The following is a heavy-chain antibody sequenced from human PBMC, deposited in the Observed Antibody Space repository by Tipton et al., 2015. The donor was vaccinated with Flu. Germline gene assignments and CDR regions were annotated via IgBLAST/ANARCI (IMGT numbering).Heavy chain of an antibody. D-gene: IGHD3-16*01. CDR1: GFTFSDYA. V-gene: IGHV3-23*05. CDR2: IEKDSSSA. J-gene: IGHJ4*02. Sequence: SLRLSCAASGFTFSDYAMSWVRRAPGKGLEYLSTIEKDSSSAYYSGSVKGRFTISRDNSKNTLYLEMNSLGAEDTAIYYCAKRGGFDIASWTFDHWGQGTLVTVSS. CDR3: AKRGGFDIASWTFDH.